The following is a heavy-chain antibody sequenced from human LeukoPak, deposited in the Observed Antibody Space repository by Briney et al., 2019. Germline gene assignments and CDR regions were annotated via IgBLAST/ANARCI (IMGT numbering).Heavy chain of an antibody. CDR1: GFTFSDYW. Sequence: GGSLRLSCTASGFTFSDYWMTWVRQAPGKGPEGVANINQDGSQRYYVYSVRGRSTISRDNAKNSLFLQMSGLRAEDTAVYYCARRGGSSSRRSPIDYWGQGTLVTVSS. V-gene: IGHV3-7*01. J-gene: IGHJ4*02. CDR2: INQDGSQR. CDR3: ARRGGSSSRRSPIDY. D-gene: IGHD6-6*01.